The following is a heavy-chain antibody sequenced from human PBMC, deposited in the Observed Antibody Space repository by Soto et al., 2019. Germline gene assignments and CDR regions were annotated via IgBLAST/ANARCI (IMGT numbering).Heavy chain of an antibody. Sequence: PSETLSLTCSFSGDSVTSHYLTWIRQSPEKGLEWIGYMHYTGFSHYNPSLKSRLTISVDRSKNQFTLQLTSVTVADTAVYYCASIAAAGTGWFDPWGQGTLVTVSS. J-gene: IGHJ5*02. CDR2: MHYTGFS. CDR1: GDSVTSHY. CDR3: ASIAAAGTGWFDP. V-gene: IGHV4-59*02. D-gene: IGHD6-13*01.